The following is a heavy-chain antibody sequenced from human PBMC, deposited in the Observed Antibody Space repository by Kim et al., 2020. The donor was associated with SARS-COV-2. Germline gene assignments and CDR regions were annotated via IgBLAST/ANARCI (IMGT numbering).Heavy chain of an antibody. CDR3: ARVGSGYYYDY. D-gene: IGHD3-22*01. J-gene: IGHJ4*02. Sequence: GGSLRLSCAASGFTFSSYEMNWVRQAPGKGLEWVSYISSSGSTIYYADSVKGRFTISRDNAKNSLYLQMNSLRAEDTAVYYCARVGSGYYYDYWGQRALVTVSS. CDR1: GFTFSSYE. CDR2: ISSSGSTI. V-gene: IGHV3-48*03.